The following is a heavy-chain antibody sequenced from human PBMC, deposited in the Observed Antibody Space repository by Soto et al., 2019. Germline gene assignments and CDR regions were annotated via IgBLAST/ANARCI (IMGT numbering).Heavy chain of an antibody. Sequence: SETLSLTCTVSGGSISSGGYYWSWIRQHPGKGLEWIGYIYYSGSTYYNPSLKSRATISVDTSKNQFSLKLSSVTAADTAVYYCARSGSYYGSGSKQPNHFDYWGQGTLVTVSS. CDR1: GGSISSGGYY. CDR2: IYYSGST. V-gene: IGHV4-31*03. CDR3: ARSGSYYGSGSKQPNHFDY. D-gene: IGHD3-10*01. J-gene: IGHJ4*02.